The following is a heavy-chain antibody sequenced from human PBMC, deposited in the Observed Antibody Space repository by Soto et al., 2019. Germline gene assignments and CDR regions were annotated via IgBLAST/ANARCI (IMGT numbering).Heavy chain of an antibody. CDR2: ISGSGGST. V-gene: IGHV3-23*01. CDR3: AKDGSSSGWYLGYYYYGMDV. CDR1: GFTFSSYA. D-gene: IGHD6-19*01. Sequence: GGSLRLSCTASGFTFSSYAMSWVRQAPGKGLEWVSAISGSGGSTYYADSVKGRFTISRDNSKNTLYLQMNSLRAEDTAVYYCAKDGSSSGWYLGYYYYGMDVWGQGTTVTVSS. J-gene: IGHJ6*02.